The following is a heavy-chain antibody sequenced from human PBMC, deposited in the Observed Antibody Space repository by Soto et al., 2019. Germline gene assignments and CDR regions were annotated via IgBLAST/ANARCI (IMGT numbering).Heavy chain of an antibody. CDR3: AKDYCSSTSCYFLDY. CDR1: GFTFSSYG. J-gene: IGHJ4*02. CDR2: ISYDGSNK. D-gene: IGHD2-2*01. Sequence: QVQLVESGGGVVQPGRSLRLSCAASGFTFSSYGMHWVRQAPGKGLEWVAVISYDGSNKYYADSVKGRFTISRDNSKNTLYLKINSLRAEDTAVYYCAKDYCSSTSCYFLDYWGPGTLVTVSS. V-gene: IGHV3-30*18.